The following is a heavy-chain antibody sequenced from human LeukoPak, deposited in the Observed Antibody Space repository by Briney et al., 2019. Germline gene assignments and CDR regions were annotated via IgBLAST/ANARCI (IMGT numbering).Heavy chain of an antibody. CDR2: ISYDGSNK. J-gene: IGHJ6*02. CDR3: ARALARWELLPYYYYGMDV. CDR1: GFTFSSYA. V-gene: IGHV3-30-3*01. Sequence: GGSLRLSCAASGFTFSSYAMHWVRQAPGKGLEWVAVISYDGSNKYYADSVKGRFTISRDNSKNTLYLQMNSLRAEDTAVYYCARALARWELLPYYYYGMDVWGQGTTVTVSS. D-gene: IGHD1-26*01.